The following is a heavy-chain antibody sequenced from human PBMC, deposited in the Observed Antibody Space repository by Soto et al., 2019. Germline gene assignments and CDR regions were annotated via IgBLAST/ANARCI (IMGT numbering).Heavy chain of an antibody. CDR3: ARDDESGSDCDLGY. CDR2: ISRDGSNE. Sequence: QVQLVESGRGVVQPGRSLRLSCATSGFTFSSYLIHWVRQTPDKGLEWVAFISRDGSNEYYADSVKGRFTISRDNSKNTMYPEMNSLRAEDTAVYYCARDDESGSDCDLGYWGQGTLVTVSS. J-gene: IGHJ4*02. V-gene: IGHV3-30-3*01. CDR1: GFTFSSYL. D-gene: IGHD1-26*01.